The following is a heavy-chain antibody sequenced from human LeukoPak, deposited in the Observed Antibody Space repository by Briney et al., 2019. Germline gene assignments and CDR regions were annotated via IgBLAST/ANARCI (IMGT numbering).Heavy chain of an antibody. CDR3: TTASSWYLYYFDY. CDR1: GFTFSNAW. J-gene: IGHJ4*02. CDR2: IKSKTDGGTT. V-gene: IGHV3-15*01. Sequence: KPGGSFRLSCAASGFTFSNAWMSWVRQAPGKGLEGVGRIKSKTDGGTTDYAAPVKGRFTISRDDSKNTLYLQMNSLKTEDTAVYYCTTASSWYLYYFDYWGQGTLVTVSS. D-gene: IGHD6-13*01.